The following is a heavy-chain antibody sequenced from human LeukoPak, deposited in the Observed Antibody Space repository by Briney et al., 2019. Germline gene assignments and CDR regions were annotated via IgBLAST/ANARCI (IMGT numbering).Heavy chain of an antibody. CDR1: GFTFDDYG. D-gene: IGHD3-22*01. Sequence: PGGSLRLSCAASGFTFDDYGMSWVRQAPGKGLEWVSGINWNGGSTGYADSVKGRFTISRDNAKNSLYLQMNSLRAEDTALYHCARNADYDSSGPPDPWGQGTLVTVSS. J-gene: IGHJ5*02. CDR3: ARNADYDSSGPPDP. CDR2: INWNGGST. V-gene: IGHV3-20*01.